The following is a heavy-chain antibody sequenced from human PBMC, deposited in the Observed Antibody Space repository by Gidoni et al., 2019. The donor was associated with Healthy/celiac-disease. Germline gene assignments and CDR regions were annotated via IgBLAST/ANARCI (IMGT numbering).Heavy chain of an antibody. CDR1: GGSFSGYY. D-gene: IGHD6-19*01. J-gene: IGHJ3*02. CDR3: ARPAVTGTRGAFDI. CDR2: INHRGST. Sequence: QVQLQQWGAGLLKPSETLSLTCSVYGGSFSGYYWSWIRQPPGKGLEWIGEINHRGSTNYNPYLKSRVTISVDTSKNQFYLKLSSVTAADTAVYYCARPAVTGTRGAFDIWGQGTMVTVSS. V-gene: IGHV4-34*01.